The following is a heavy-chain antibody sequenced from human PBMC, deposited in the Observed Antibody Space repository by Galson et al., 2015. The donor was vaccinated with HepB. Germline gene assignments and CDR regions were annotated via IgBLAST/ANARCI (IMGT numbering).Heavy chain of an antibody. Sequence: SLRLSCAASGFNFNSYAMSWVRQAPGKGLEWVSSISGSGGSGGGSTYYADSVKGRFTISRDNSKNTLYLQMNSLRAEDTAVYYCAKGGQLSYYFDYWGQGTLVTVSS. J-gene: IGHJ4*02. D-gene: IGHD6-6*01. CDR3: AKGGQLSYYFDY. V-gene: IGHV3-23*01. CDR2: ISGSGGSGGGST. CDR1: GFNFNSYA.